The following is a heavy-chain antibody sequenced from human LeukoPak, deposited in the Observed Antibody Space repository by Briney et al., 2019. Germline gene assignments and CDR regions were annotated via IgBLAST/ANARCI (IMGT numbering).Heavy chain of an antibody. J-gene: IGHJ4*02. CDR1: GYSFTSHY. D-gene: IGHD1-26*01. CDR3: ARDSAASGELLPGDY. CDR2: INPSGSST. Sequence: ASVKVSCKASGYSFTSHYMHWVRQAPGQGLEWLGLINPSGSSTLYAQKFQGRVTMTRDMSTTTDYMELSSLRSEDTAVYYCARDSAASGELLPGDYWGQGTLVTVSS. V-gene: IGHV1-46*01.